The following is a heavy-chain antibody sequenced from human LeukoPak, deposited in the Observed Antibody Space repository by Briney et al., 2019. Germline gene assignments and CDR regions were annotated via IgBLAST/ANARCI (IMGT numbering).Heavy chain of an antibody. Sequence: GASVKVSCKASGNTFTGYYMHWVRQAPGQGLEWMGWINPNSGGTDYAQKFQGRVTMTRDTSISTAYMELSRLRSDDTAVYYCARVVAGYGLYYYGSGSYARGWFDPWGQGTLVTVSS. D-gene: IGHD3-10*01. CDR1: GNTFTGYY. CDR2: INPNSGGT. V-gene: IGHV1-2*02. CDR3: ARVVAGYGLYYYGSGSYARGWFDP. J-gene: IGHJ5*02.